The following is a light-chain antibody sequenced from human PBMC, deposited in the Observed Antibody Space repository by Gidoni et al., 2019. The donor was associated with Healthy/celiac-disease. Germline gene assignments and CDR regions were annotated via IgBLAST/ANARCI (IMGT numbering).Light chain of an antibody. V-gene: IGKV1-39*01. CDR2: AAS. CDR3: QQSYSTPQCS. CDR1: QSISSY. J-gene: IGKJ2*04. Sequence: DIQMTQSSSSLSASVGDRVTITCRASQSISSYFISYQQKPGKAPKLLIYAASSLQSGVPSRCSGSGSGTDFTLTISSLQPEDFATYYCQQSYSTPQCSFGQGTKLEIK.